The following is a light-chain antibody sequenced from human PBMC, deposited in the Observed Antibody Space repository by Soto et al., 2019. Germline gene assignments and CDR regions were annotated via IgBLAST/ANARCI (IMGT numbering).Light chain of an antibody. J-gene: IGKJ4*01. CDR2: GTS. V-gene: IGKV3-20*01. Sequence: EIVLTQYPGTLSLSPGERATLSCRASQSVSSSYLAWYQQKPGQAPRLLVFGTSIRATGIPDRFSGSGSGTDFTLTISRLEPEDSAVFYCQQYGSSLLTFGGGTKLEIK. CDR3: QQYGSSLLT. CDR1: QSVSSSY.